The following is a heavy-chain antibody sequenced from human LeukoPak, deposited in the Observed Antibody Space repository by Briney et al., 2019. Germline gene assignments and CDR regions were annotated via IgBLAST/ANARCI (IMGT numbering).Heavy chain of an antibody. Sequence: GGTLRLSCAASGFTFSSYGMSWVRRAPGKGLVWVSRIDYDGTTTTYADSVKGRFTISRDNAKNTLYLQMNSLRAEDTAVYYCTHLGWFDPWGQGTLVTVSS. V-gene: IGHV3-74*01. J-gene: IGHJ5*02. CDR1: GFTFSSYG. CDR2: IDYDGTTT. CDR3: THLGWFDP.